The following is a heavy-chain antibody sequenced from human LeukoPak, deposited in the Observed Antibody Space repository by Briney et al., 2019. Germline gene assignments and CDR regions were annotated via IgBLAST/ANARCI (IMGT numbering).Heavy chain of an antibody. CDR1: GFRISSYE. CDR2: ISISGTTI. J-gene: IGHJ3*02. Sequence: GGSLRLSCVASGFRISSYEMNWVRQAPGKGLEWISYISISGTTIYCADSVKGRFTISRDNAKNSVYLQMNSLSVEDTAVYYCAREIWGQGTMVTVSS. V-gene: IGHV3-48*03. CDR3: AREI.